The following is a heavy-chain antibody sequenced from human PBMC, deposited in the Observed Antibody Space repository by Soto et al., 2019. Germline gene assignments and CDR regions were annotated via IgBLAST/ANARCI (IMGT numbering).Heavy chain of an antibody. CDR2: IWYDGSKK. Sequence: QVQLVESGGGVVQPGRSLRLSCAASGFTFSSYGMHWVRQAPGKGLEWVAVIWYDGSKKYYADSVKGRFTISRDNSKNKLYLQMNSLRAEDTAVYYCARDYYGSGSYYHYYYYGMDVWGQGTTVTVSS. V-gene: IGHV3-33*01. J-gene: IGHJ6*02. D-gene: IGHD3-10*01. CDR1: GFTFSSYG. CDR3: ARDYYGSGSYYHYYYYGMDV.